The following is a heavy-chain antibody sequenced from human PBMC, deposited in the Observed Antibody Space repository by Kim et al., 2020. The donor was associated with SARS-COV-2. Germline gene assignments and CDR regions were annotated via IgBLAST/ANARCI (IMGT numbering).Heavy chain of an antibody. CDR3: ARGQEQWLVLNY. Sequence: YYADSVKGRFTISRDNSKNTLYLQMNSLRAEDTAVYYCARGQEQWLVLNYWGQGTLVTVSS. V-gene: IGHV3-33*01. J-gene: IGHJ4*02. D-gene: IGHD6-19*01.